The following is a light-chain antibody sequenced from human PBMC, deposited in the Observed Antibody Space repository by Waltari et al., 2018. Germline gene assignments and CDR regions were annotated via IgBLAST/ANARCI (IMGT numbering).Light chain of an antibody. J-gene: IGLJ3*02. CDR2: RND. CDR1: GPNIGSRS. Sequence: QSVLTQPPSASGTPGQRVTISCSGSGPNIGSRSVYWYQQLPGTAPQLLICRNDQRPSGVPDRVSGSKSGTSASLAISGLRSEEEADYYCVAWDDSLSGRLFGGGTKLTVL. CDR3: VAWDDSLSGRL. V-gene: IGLV1-47*01.